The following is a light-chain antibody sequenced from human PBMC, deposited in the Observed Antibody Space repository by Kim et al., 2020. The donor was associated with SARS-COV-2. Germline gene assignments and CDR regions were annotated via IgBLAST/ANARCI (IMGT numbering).Light chain of an antibody. CDR3: QQYNNWPPENT. V-gene: IGKV3-15*01. CDR2: GAS. J-gene: IGKJ2*01. CDR1: QSVSSN. Sequence: EIVMTQSPATLSVSPGERATLSCRASQSVSSNLAWYQHKPGQAPRLLIYGASTRATGIPARFSGSGSGTEFTLTISSLQSEDFAVYYCQQYNNWPPENTFGQGTKLEI.